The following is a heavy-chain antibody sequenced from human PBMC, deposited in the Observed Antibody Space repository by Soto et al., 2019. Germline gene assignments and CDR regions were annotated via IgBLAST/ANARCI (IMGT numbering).Heavy chain of an antibody. CDR2: IWYDGSNK. J-gene: IGHJ4*02. Sequence: PGGSLRLSCAASGFTFSSYGMHWVRQAPGKGLEWVAVIWYDGSNKYYADSVKGRFTISRDSSKNTLYLQMNSLRAEDTAVYYCARDTQYSSGPVMFNWGQGTLVTVSS. D-gene: IGHD6-19*01. V-gene: IGHV3-33*01. CDR3: ARDTQYSSGPVMFN. CDR1: GFTFSSYG.